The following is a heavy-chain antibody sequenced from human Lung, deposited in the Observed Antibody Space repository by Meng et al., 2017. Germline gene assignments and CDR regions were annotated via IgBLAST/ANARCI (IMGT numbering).Heavy chain of an antibody. CDR1: GGSFGDYY. D-gene: IGHD4-11*01. Sequence: QGQLQHWGAALLKPSETLPLTCVVSGGSFGDYYWSWIRQPPGKGLEWIGKINHSGSTNYNPSLESRATISVDTSQNNLSLKLSSVTAADSAVYYCARGPTTMAHDFDYWGQGTLVTVSS. J-gene: IGHJ4*02. CDR3: ARGPTTMAHDFDY. CDR2: INHSGST. V-gene: IGHV4-34*01.